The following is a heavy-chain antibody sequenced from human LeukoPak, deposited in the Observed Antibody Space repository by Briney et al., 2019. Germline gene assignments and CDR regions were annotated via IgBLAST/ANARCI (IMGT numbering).Heavy chain of an antibody. CDR1: GGSISFYY. J-gene: IGHJ6*03. V-gene: IGHV4-59*01. CDR3: ARLTNSSWSHYYYYYYMDV. D-gene: IGHD6-13*01. Sequence: SETLSLTCTVSGGSISFYYWSWIRQPPGKGLEWIGYISYSGSTNYNPSLKSRVTISVDTSKNQFSLKLSSVTAADTAVYYCARLTNSSWSHYYYYYYMDVWGKGTTVTISS. CDR2: ISYSGST.